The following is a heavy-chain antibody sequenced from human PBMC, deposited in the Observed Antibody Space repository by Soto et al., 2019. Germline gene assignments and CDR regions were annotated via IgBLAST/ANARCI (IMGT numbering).Heavy chain of an antibody. Sequence: VGSMSLSCAASGFTFSSYGMHWVRQAPGKGLEWVAVIWYDGSNKYYADSVKGRFTISRDNSKNTLYLQMNSLRAEDTAVYYSARDSEDPDRFDYCGDGTLVTVST. J-gene: IGHJ4*01. CDR3: ARDSEDPDRFDY. CDR2: IWYDGSNK. CDR1: GFTFSSYG. V-gene: IGHV3-33*01.